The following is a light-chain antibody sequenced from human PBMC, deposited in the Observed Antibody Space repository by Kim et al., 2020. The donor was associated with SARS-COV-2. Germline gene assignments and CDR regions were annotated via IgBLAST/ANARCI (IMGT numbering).Light chain of an antibody. CDR1: QKIGGW. Sequence: DIQMTQSPSTLSASVGDRVTITCRASQKIGGWLAWYQQKPGKAPNLLIYDASALPRGVPSRFSGSGSGTEFTLTISSLQPDDFATYYCQHCHTYSPWTFGQGTKVDIK. CDR3: QHCHTYSPWT. V-gene: IGKV1-5*01. J-gene: IGKJ1*01. CDR2: DAS.